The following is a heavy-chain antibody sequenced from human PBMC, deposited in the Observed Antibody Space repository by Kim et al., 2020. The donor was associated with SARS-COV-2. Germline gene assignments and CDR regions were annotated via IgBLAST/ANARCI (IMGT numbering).Heavy chain of an antibody. CDR3: ARVGSGDYGSGGYVDY. CDR2: IYYSGST. J-gene: IGHJ4*02. CDR1: GGSISSSSYY. Sequence: SETLSLTCTVSGGSISSSSYYWGWIRQPPGKGLEWIGSIYYSGSTYYNPSLKSRVTISVDTSKNQFSLKLSSVTAADTAVYYCARVGSGDYGSGGYVDYWGQGTLVTVSS. D-gene: IGHD3-10*01. V-gene: IGHV4-39*01.